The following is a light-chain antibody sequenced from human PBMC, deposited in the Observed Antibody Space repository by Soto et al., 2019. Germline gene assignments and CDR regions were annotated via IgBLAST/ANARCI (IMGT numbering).Light chain of an antibody. V-gene: IGKV1-39*01. CDR3: QQSSNSPPS. J-gene: IGKJ2*03. CDR2: GAS. CDR1: QSIKNY. Sequence: DIQMTQFPSSVSASVRDRVTITCRASQSIKNYLNWYQQIPGKAPKLLIYGASSLQSGVPSRFSGRGSGTVFTLTITGLQPEDFATYHCQQSSNSPPSFGQGTKL.